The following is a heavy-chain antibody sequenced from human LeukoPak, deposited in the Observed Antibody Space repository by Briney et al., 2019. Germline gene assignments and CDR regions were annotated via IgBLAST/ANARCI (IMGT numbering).Heavy chain of an antibody. CDR3: ARVYCSGGSCYDQTFDY. Sequence: PGGSLRLSCAASGFTFSSYGMHWVRQAPGKGLEWVSAISGSGGSTYYADSVKGRFTISRDNSKNTLYLQMNSLRAEDTAVYYCARVYCSGGSCYDQTFDYWGQGTLVTVSS. J-gene: IGHJ4*02. V-gene: IGHV3-23*01. CDR2: ISGSGGST. D-gene: IGHD2-15*01. CDR1: GFTFSSYG.